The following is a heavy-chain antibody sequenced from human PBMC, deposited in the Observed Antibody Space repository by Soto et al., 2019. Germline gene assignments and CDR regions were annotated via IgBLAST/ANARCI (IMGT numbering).Heavy chain of an antibody. J-gene: IGHJ6*02. CDR2: TYYRSKWYN. CDR1: GDSVSSNSAA. V-gene: IGHV6-1*01. Sequence: QVQLQQSGPGLVKPSQTLSLTCAISGDSVSSNSAAWNWIRQSPSRGLEWLGRTYYRSKWYNDYAVSLKSRITINPDTSKNQFSLQLNSVTPEDTAVYYCAREDRQLALPRWYYYGMDVWGQGTTVTVSS. CDR3: AREDRQLALPRWYYYGMDV. D-gene: IGHD6-13*01.